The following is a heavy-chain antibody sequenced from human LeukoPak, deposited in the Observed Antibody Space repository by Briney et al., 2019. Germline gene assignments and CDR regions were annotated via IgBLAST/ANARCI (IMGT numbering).Heavy chain of an antibody. CDR1: GFTFSSYA. Sequence: GGSLRLSCAASGFTFSSYAMSWVRQTPGKGLEWVSTISGSDGSTYYADSVKGRFTISRDNSKNTLYLQMNSLRAEDTAAYYCAKDEMATITGNFDFWGQGTLVTVSS. D-gene: IGHD5-24*01. CDR2: ISGSDGST. CDR3: AKDEMATITGNFDF. V-gene: IGHV3-23*01. J-gene: IGHJ4*02.